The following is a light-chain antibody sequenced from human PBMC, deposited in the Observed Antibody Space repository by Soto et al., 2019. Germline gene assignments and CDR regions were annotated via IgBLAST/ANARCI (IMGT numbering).Light chain of an antibody. Sequence: QSVVTQPPSVSGAPGQRVTISCTGSSSNIGAGHDVQWYQLFPGTAPKLLIYGVNSRPSGVPDRFSASKSGTSASLVITGLQAEDEADYYCHCYDSSLTGSELFGGGTKLTVL. CDR3: HCYDSSLTGSEL. CDR1: SSNIGAGHD. V-gene: IGLV1-40*01. CDR2: GVN. J-gene: IGLJ2*01.